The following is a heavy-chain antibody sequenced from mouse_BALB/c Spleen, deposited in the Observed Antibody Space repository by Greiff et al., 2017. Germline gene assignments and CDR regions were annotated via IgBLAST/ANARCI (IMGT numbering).Heavy chain of an antibody. J-gene: IGHJ3*01. V-gene: IGHV5-4*02. D-gene: IGHD2-4*01. CDR2: ISDGGSYT. Sequence: EVQGVESGGGLVKPGGSLKLSCAASGFTFSDYYMYWVRQTPEKRLEWVATISDGGSYTYYPDSVKGRFTISRDNAKNNLYLQMSSLKSEDTVMYYCARVYDYGRFAYWGQGTLVTVSA. CDR1: GFTFSDYY. CDR3: ARVYDYGRFAY.